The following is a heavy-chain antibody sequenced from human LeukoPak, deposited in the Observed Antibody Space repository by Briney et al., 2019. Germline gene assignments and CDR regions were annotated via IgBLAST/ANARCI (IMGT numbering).Heavy chain of an antibody. CDR3: ARDPIKLSVAYCGGDCYSSYGMDV. CDR1: GGSISSSSYY. D-gene: IGHD2-21*02. CDR2: IYYSGST. J-gene: IGHJ6*02. V-gene: IGHV4-39*07. Sequence: SETLSLTCTVSGGSISSSSYYWGWIRQPPGKGLEWIGSIYYSGSTYYNPSLKSRVTISVDTSKNQFSLKLSSVTAADTAAYYCARDPIKLSVAYCGGDCYSSYGMDVWGQGTTVTVSS.